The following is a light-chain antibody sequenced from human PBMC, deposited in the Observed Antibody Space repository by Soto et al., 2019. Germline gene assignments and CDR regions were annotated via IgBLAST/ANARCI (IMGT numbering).Light chain of an antibody. J-gene: IGKJ3*01. CDR1: QSVSSSY. CDR2: GAS. CDR3: QQYAGSHA. V-gene: IGKV3-20*01. Sequence: EIVLTQSPGTLSLSPGERATLSCRASQSVSSSYLAWYQQKPGQAPRLLIYGASSRATGIPDRFSGSGSGTEFTLTISRLEPEYFAVYYCQQYAGSHAFGPGTKVDIK.